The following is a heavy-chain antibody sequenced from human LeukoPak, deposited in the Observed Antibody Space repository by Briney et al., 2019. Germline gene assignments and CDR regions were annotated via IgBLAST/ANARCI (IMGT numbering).Heavy chain of an antibody. Sequence: SVKVSCKASGGTFSSYAISCVRQAPGQGLEWMGGIIPIFGTANYAQKFQGRVTITADESTSTAYMELSSLRSEDTAVYYCARNGITAADDYYYYYMDVWGKGTTVTVSS. J-gene: IGHJ6*03. CDR1: GGTFSSYA. CDR3: ARNGITAADDYYYYYMDV. D-gene: IGHD6-13*01. V-gene: IGHV1-69*13. CDR2: IIPIFGTA.